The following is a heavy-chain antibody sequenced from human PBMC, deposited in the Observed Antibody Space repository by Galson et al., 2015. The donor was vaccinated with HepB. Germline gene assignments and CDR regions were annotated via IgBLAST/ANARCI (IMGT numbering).Heavy chain of an antibody. CDR1: GFTFSSYW. J-gene: IGHJ6*03. CDR2: IKQDGSEK. Sequence: SLRLSCAASGFTFSSYWMSWVRQAPGKGLEWVANIKQDGSEKYYVDSVKGRFTISRNNDKNSLYLQMNSLRAEDTAVYYCARDTGYYVFWSGTSYYMDVWGKGTTFTVS. D-gene: IGHD3-3*01. CDR3: ARDTGYYVFWSGTSYYMDV. V-gene: IGHV3-7*03.